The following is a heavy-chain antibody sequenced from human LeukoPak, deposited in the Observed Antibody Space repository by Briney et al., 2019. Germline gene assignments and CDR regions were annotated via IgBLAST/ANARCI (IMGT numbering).Heavy chain of an antibody. V-gene: IGHV1-2*04. CDR3: ARVPDPQPYSSGWFYFDC. CDR2: IYPDSGGT. D-gene: IGHD6-13*01. CDR1: GYTFTDYY. Sequence: ASVKVSCKASGYTFTDYYMHWVRQAPGQGLEWMGWIYPDSGGTSYALKFQGWVTMTRDTSISTAYMELSRLRSDDTAVYYCARVPDPQPYSSGWFYFDCWGQGTLVTVSS. J-gene: IGHJ4*02.